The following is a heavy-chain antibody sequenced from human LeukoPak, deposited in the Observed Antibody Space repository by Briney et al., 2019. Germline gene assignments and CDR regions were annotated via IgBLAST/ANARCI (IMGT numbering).Heavy chain of an antibody. Sequence: PERSLRLSCAASRFTFSSYGMHWVRQAPGKGLEWVAVISYDGRNKNYADSVKGRFTISRDNAKNSLYLQMNSLRAEDTAVYYCARDARSWFDPWGQGTLVTVSS. CDR2: ISYDGRNK. V-gene: IGHV3-30*03. CDR3: ARDARSWFDP. J-gene: IGHJ5*02. CDR1: RFTFSSYG.